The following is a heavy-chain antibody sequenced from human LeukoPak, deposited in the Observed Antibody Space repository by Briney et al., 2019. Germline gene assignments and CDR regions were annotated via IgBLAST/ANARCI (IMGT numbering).Heavy chain of an antibody. CDR1: GFTVSSNY. V-gene: IGHV3-23*01. CDR3: AKEVAAAGPFDY. D-gene: IGHD6-13*01. J-gene: IGHJ4*02. CDR2: ISGSGGST. Sequence: GGSLRLSCAASGFTVSSNYMSWVRQAPGKGLEWVSAISGSGGSTYYADSVKGRFTISRDNSKNTLYLQMNSLRAEDTAVYYCAKEVAAAGPFDYWGQGTLVTVSS.